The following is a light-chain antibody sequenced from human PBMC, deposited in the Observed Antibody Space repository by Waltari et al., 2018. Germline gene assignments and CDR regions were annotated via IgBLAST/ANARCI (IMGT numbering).Light chain of an antibody. CDR1: QSLSSTY. V-gene: IGKV3-20*01. Sequence: EIVLTQSPGTLSLSPGERATLPCRASQSLSSTYLAWYQQKSGQAPRLVIYDASLRATGTPDRFSGSGSGTEITLTISRLEPEDFAVYYCQQYGTSPTFGGGTMVEIK. CDR3: QQYGTSPT. CDR2: DAS. J-gene: IGKJ4*01.